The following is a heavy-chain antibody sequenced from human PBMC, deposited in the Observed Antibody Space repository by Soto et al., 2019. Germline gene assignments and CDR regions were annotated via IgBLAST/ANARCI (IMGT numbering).Heavy chain of an antibody. CDR3: ARYNAASGTYYFDF. CDR2: IYYSGST. J-gene: IGHJ4*02. D-gene: IGHD6-13*01. Sequence: PSETLSLTCTVSGGSISSGDYYWSWIRQPPGKGLEWIGYIYYSGSTYYNPSLKSRVTISVDISKSQFSLRLTSVMAADTAVYYCARYNAASGTYYFDFWGQGALVT. CDR1: GGSISSGDYY. V-gene: IGHV4-30-4*01.